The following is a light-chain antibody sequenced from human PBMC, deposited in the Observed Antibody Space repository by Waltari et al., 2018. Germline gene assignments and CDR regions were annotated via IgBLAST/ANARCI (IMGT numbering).Light chain of an antibody. CDR1: QETNKY. CDR3: QQYANLPIT. CDR2: EAS. Sequence: DTQMTQSPSSLSASVGDRVTITCQTSQETNKYLNWYQQKSGKAPKLLIYEASLLETGVPSRFSGRGSGTDFTLTISSLQPEDFATYFCQQYANLPITFGQGTRL. J-gene: IGKJ5*01. V-gene: IGKV1-33*01.